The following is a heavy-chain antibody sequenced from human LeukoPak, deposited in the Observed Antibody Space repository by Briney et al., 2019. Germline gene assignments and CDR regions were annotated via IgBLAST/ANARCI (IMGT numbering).Heavy chain of an antibody. V-gene: IGHV1-18*01. CDR1: GYTFTSYG. Sequence: APVKVSCKASGYTFTSYGISWVRQAPGQGLEWMGWISTYNGNTNYAQKLQGRVTMTTDTSTSTAYMELRSLRSDDTAVYYCARALVYGKAFDIWGQGTMVTVSS. J-gene: IGHJ3*02. D-gene: IGHD5/OR15-5a*01. CDR3: ARALVYGKAFDI. CDR2: ISTYNGNT.